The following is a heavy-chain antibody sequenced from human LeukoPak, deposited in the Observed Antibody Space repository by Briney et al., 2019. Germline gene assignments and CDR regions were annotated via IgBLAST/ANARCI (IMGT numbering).Heavy chain of an antibody. D-gene: IGHD2-15*01. CDR3: TTDVVVAAAIFDY. V-gene: IGHV3-15*01. CDR2: IKSKTDGGTT. J-gene: IGHJ4*02. CDR1: GFTFGNAW. Sequence: RSGGSLRLSCAASGFTFGNAWMSWVRQAPGKGLEWVGRIKSKTDGGTTDYAAPVKGRFTISRDDSKNTLYPQMNSLKTEDTAVYYCTTDVVVAAAIFDYWGQGTLVTVSS.